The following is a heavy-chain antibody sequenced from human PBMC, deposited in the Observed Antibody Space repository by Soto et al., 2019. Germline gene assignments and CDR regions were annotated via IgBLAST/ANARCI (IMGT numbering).Heavy chain of an antibody. CDR1: GFSISSVFYY. Sequence: SETLSLTCTVSGFSISSVFYYWSWIRQHPGKGLEWIGYIYYSGSTNYNPSLKSRVTISVDTSKNQFSLKLSSVTAADTAVYYCARDHRGYSYGTDLWGQGTLVTVSS. V-gene: IGHV4-61*01. CDR2: IYYSGST. D-gene: IGHD5-18*01. CDR3: ARDHRGYSYGTDL. J-gene: IGHJ4*02.